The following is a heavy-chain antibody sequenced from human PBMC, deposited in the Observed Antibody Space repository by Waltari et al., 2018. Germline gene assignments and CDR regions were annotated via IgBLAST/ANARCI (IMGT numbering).Heavy chain of an antibody. D-gene: IGHD3-3*01. CDR3: ASSVLRCLEWQLIDS. V-gene: IGHV4-34*02. Sequence: QVQLQQWGAGFLKPSETLSLTCAVYGGSFSAYYWSWIRQPPGKGLEWIAEVNQGGSTNYNPSLKSRATVSIDTSKNQFSLNLDSLTAADTAVYYCASSVLRCLEWQLIDSWGQGTLVTVSS. J-gene: IGHJ4*02. CDR1: GGSFSAYY. CDR2: VNQGGST.